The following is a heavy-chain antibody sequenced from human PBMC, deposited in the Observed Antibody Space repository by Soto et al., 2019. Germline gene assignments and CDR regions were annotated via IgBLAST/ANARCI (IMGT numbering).Heavy chain of an antibody. Sequence: QVQLVESGGGVVQPGRSLRLSCAASGFPFSSYGMHWVRQAPGKGLEWVAVISYDGSKKYYADSVKGRFTISRDNSKKSLYLQMNSLKAEDPAVYYCAPEQSDYCSGSKRRKDYYYFCMDFWGQGTTVTVSS. CDR1: GFPFSSYG. J-gene: IGHJ6*02. V-gene: IGHV3-30*03. CDR2: ISYDGSKK. D-gene: IGHD3-10*01. CDR3: APEQSDYCSGSKRRKDYYYFCMDF.